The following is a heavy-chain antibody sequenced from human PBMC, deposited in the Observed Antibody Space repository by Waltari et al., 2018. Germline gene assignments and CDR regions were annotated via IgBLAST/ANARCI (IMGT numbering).Heavy chain of an antibody. D-gene: IGHD3-22*01. V-gene: IGHV4-39*07. CDR1: DDSTRYSSYF. CDR3: ARGGYYYDTLGDS. J-gene: IGHJ5*01. CDR2: VYISEAT. Sequence: LQLQESGPGLVKASETLSLNCTVSDDSTRYSSYFWGWIRQPPGKGLEWIGSVYISEATSYNPPLKGRVTMSLETSKNQFSLKLKSVTAAETAVYYCARGGYYYDTLGDSWGQGTLVTVSS.